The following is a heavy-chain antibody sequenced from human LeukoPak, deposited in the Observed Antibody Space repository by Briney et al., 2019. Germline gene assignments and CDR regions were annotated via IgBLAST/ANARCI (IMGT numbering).Heavy chain of an antibody. J-gene: IGHJ6*02. CDR3: ARDLHISDYGMDV. Sequence: ASVKVSCKASGYTFTSYGISWVRQAPGQGLEWMGWISAYNGNTNYAQKFQGRVTITADESTSTAYMELSSLRSEDTAVYYCARDLHISDYGMDVWGQGTTVTVSS. CDR1: GYTFTSYG. V-gene: IGHV1-18*01. CDR2: ISAYNGNT.